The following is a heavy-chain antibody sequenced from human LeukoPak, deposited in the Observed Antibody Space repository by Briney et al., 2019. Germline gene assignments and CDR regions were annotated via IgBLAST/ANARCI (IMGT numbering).Heavy chain of an antibody. Sequence: PGGSLRLSCAASGFTFSTYSMNWVRQAPGKGLEWVSSISSSSSYIYYYADSVKGRSTISRDNAKNSLYLQMNSLRAEDTAVYYCARFRRLDYGDPNYFDFWGQGTLVTVSS. CDR2: ISSSSSYI. D-gene: IGHD4-17*01. V-gene: IGHV3-21*01. CDR3: ARFRRLDYGDPNYFDF. J-gene: IGHJ4*02. CDR1: GFTFSTYS.